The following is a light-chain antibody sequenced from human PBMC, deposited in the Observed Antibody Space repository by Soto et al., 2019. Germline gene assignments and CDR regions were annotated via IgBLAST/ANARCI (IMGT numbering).Light chain of an antibody. Sequence: QSALTQPASVSGSPGQSITISCTGTGNDVGGYKYVSWYQQHPGKVPKLMIFEVSNRPSGVSKRFSGSKSANTASLNISALQADDEADYYCSSYTSSMSVVFGGGTKVTVL. J-gene: IGLJ2*01. CDR1: GNDVGGYKY. CDR2: EVS. CDR3: SSYTSSMSVV. V-gene: IGLV2-14*01.